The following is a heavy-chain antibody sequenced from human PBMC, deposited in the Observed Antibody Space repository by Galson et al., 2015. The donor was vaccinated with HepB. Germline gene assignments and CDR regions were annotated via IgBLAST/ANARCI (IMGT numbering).Heavy chain of an antibody. D-gene: IGHD6-25*01. J-gene: IGHJ4*02. Sequence: SLRLSCAASGFTLRSHWVSWVRQAPGKGLECVAHINPDGSEKRYVDAVKGRFSVSKDNAMNPVHLQMSSLRVEDTAVYFCARTAATGRGLDHWAQGSLVIVSS. CDR2: INPDGSEK. V-gene: IGHV3-7*03. CDR3: ARTAATGRGLDH. CDR1: GFTLRSHW.